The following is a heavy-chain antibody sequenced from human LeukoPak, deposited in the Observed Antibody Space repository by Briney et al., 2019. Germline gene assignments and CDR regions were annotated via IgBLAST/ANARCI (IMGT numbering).Heavy chain of an antibody. D-gene: IGHD2-15*01. CDR1: GFTFSSYG. J-gene: IGHJ6*03. CDR3: ARGECSGGSCYLAGYMDV. Sequence: GGSLRLSCAASGFTFSSYGMHWVRQAPGKGLEWVAFIRYDGSNKYYADSVKGRFTISRDNSKNTLYLQMNSLRAEDTAVYYCARGECSGGSCYLAGYMDVWGKGTTVTVSS. V-gene: IGHV3-30*02. CDR2: IRYDGSNK.